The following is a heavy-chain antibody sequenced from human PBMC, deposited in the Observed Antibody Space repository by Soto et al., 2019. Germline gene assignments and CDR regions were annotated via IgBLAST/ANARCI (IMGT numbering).Heavy chain of an antibody. Sequence: SETLSLTCAVNGGSFSDYYWSWVRQPPGKGLEWIGEISHSGSTSYNPSLKSRVTISIDTSKNQFSLKLSSVSAADTAMYYCARGLQRRFGGYKGLGYHGMDVWGQGTTVTVSS. D-gene: IGHD5-12*01. CDR1: GGSFSDYY. V-gene: IGHV4-34*01. J-gene: IGHJ6*02. CDR3: ARGLQRRFGGYKGLGYHGMDV. CDR2: ISHSGST.